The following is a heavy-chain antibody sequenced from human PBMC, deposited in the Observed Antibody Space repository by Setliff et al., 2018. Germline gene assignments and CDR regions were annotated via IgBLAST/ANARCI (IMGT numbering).Heavy chain of an antibody. V-gene: IGHV4-34*01. J-gene: IGHJ4*02. CDR1: GGSFSGYY. D-gene: IGHD5-12*01. Sequence: SETLSLTCAVYGGSFSGYYWSWIRRPPGKGLEWIGEINHSGSTNYNPSLKSRVTISVDTSKNQFSLKLSSVTAADTAVYYCARGERRWLRFSLDYWGQGTLVTVS. CDR2: INHSGST. CDR3: ARGERRWLRFSLDY.